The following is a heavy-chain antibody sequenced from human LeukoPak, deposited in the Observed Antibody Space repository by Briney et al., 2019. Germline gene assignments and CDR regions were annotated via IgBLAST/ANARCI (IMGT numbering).Heavy chain of an antibody. J-gene: IGHJ4*02. CDR1: GFMFSGYS. CDR3: ARDRWELRGEFVY. V-gene: IGHV3-21*01. D-gene: IGHD1-26*01. Sequence: GGSLRLSCAASGFMFSGYSMNWVRQAPGKGLEWVSSIGSSSSSIYYADSVKGRFTISRDNAKNSLYLQMNSLGAEDTAVYYCARDRWELRGEFVYWGQGTLVTVSS. CDR2: IGSSSSSI.